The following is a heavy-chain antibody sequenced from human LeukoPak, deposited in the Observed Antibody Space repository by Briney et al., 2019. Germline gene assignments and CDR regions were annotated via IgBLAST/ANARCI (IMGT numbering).Heavy chain of an antibody. D-gene: IGHD3-10*01. J-gene: IGHJ3*02. CDR2: ISYDGSNK. V-gene: IGHV3-30*03. Sequence: GGSLRLSCAASGFTFSSYSMNWVRQAPGKGLEWVAVISYDGSNKYYADSVKGRFTISRDNSKNTLYLQMNSLRAEDTAVYYCARDRRGDYRGAFDIWGQGTMVTVSS. CDR3: ARDRRGDYRGAFDI. CDR1: GFTFSSYS.